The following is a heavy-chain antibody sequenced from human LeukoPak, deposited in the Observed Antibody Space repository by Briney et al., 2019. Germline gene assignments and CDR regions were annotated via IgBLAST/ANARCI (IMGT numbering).Heavy chain of an antibody. D-gene: IGHD3-10*01. CDR1: GGSFSGYY. CDR3: ARRYYYGSGSYSYYFDY. Sequence: SGTLSLTCAVYGGSFSGYYWSWIRQPPGKGLEWIGEINHSGSTNYNPSLKSRVTISVDTSKNQFSLKLSSVTAADTAVYYCARRYYYGSGSYSYYFDYWGQGTLVTVSS. CDR2: INHSGST. V-gene: IGHV4-34*01. J-gene: IGHJ4*02.